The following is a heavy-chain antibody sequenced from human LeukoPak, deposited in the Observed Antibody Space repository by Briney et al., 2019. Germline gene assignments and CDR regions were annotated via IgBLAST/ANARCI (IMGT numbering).Heavy chain of an antibody. D-gene: IGHD1-26*01. CDR2: IYYSGST. CDR1: GGSISSYY. Sequence: SETLSLTCTVAGGSISSYYWSWIRQPPGKGLEWIGYIYYSGSTNYNPSLKSRVTISVDTSKNQFSLKLSSVTAADAAVYYCARELVGATKAFDYWGQGTLVTVSS. CDR3: ARELVGATKAFDY. V-gene: IGHV4-59*01. J-gene: IGHJ4*02.